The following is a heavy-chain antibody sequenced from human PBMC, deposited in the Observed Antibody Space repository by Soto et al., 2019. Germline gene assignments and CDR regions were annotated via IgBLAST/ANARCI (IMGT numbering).Heavy chain of an antibody. CDR3: AREDDGGDRDYYGLDV. CDR2: IHYSGSI. Sequence: QVQLQQSGPGLVKPSQTLSLTCSVSGGSISYEYYHWTWIRQSPGKGPEWIGYIHYSGSIMYNPSFKSRVTISVDPSKTQFSRQLSSVTAADTAVYFCAREDDGGDRDYYGLDVWGQGTTVTVSS. J-gene: IGHJ6*02. D-gene: IGHD2-21*02. CDR1: GGSISYEYYH. V-gene: IGHV4-30-4*08.